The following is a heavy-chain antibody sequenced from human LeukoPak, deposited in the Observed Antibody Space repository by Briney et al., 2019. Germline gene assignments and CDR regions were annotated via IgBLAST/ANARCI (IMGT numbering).Heavy chain of an antibody. CDR1: RFTFSDYY. V-gene: IGHV3-11*04. CDR2: ISSSGSTI. J-gene: IGHJ6*03. D-gene: IGHD3-3*01. Sequence: GGSLRLSCAASRFTFSDYYMSWIRQAPGKGLEWGSYISSSGSTIYYADSVKGRFTISRDNAKNSLYLQMNSLRAEDTAVYYCASPAIGVVIRNYYMDVWGKGTTVTVSS. CDR3: ASPAIGVVIRNYYMDV.